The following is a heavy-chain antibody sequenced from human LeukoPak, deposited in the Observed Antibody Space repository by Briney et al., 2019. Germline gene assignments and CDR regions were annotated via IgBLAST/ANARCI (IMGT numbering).Heavy chain of an antibody. CDR1: GDSVANNNYA. J-gene: IGHJ3*01. Sequence: SQTRSLTCAIAGDSVANNNYAWNWIRQSPSRGLEWLGRTYYRSQWKNDYARSVMSRISVDPDTSKNQFSLHLSSVTPDDTAVYYCAGGYAFDVWGQGTMVTVSS. CDR2: TYYRSQWKN. CDR3: AGGYAFDV. V-gene: IGHV6-1*01.